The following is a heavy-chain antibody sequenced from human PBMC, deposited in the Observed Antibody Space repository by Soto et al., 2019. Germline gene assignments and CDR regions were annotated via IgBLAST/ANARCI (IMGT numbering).Heavy chain of an antibody. CDR1: GFTFSSYS. CDR3: ARHGDYAETDV. V-gene: IGHV3-48*01. Sequence: EVQLVESGGGLVQPGGSLRLSCAASGFTFSSYSMNWVRQAPGKGLEWVSYISSSSSTIYYADSVKGRFTISRDNAKNSLYLQMNSLRAEDTAVYYGARHGDYAETDVWGQGTLVTVSS. D-gene: IGHD4-17*01. CDR2: ISSSSSTI. J-gene: IGHJ4*02.